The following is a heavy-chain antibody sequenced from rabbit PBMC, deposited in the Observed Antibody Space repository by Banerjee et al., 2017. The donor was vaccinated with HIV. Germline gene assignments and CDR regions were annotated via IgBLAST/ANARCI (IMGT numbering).Heavy chain of an antibody. CDR1: GFDFSSYG. CDR3: ARVWLYGGTNLGL. Sequence: QSLEESGGGLVQPGGSLKLSCKASGFDFSSYGVSWVRHAPGKGLEWIASIYAGSSDNTYYANWANGRFTISKTSSTTVTLHMRSLPAPDTGTYFCARVWLYGGTNLGLWGPGTLVTVS. CDR2: IYAGSSDNT. V-gene: IGHV1S40*01. J-gene: IGHJ6*01. D-gene: IGHD6-1*01.